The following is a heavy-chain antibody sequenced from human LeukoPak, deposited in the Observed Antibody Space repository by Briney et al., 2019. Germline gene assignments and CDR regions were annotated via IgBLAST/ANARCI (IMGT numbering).Heavy chain of an antibody. CDR1: GYTFTAYG. CDR3: ARDHIKSGYYSVAHC. CDR2: ISAYDGNT. V-gene: IGHV1-18*01. Sequence: ASVKVSCKTSGYTFTAYGISWVRQAPGQGLEWMGWISAYDGNTNSAQKFQDRVTMTTDRSTSTAHMELRSLRSDDTAVYYCARDHIKSGYYSVAHCWGQGTLVTVSS. J-gene: IGHJ4*02. D-gene: IGHD3-22*01.